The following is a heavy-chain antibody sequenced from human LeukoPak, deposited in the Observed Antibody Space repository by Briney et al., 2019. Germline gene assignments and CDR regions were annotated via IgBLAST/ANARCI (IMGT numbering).Heavy chain of an antibody. J-gene: IGHJ5*02. D-gene: IGHD3-10*01. CDR1: GGSVSSGSYY. CDR3: ARDGGRGWFRESFNWFDP. Sequence: SETLSLTCTVSGGSVSSGSYYWSWIRQPPGKGLEWIGYIYYSGSTNYNPSLKSRVTISVDTSKNQFSLKLSSVTAADTAVYYCARDGGRGWFRESFNWFDPWGQGTLVTVSS. V-gene: IGHV4-61*01. CDR2: IYYSGST.